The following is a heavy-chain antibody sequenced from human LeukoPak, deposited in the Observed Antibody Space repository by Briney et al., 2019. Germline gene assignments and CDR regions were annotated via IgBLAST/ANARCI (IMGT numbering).Heavy chain of an antibody. D-gene: IGHD2-15*01. Sequence: SETLSLTCTVSGGSISSSSYYWGWIRQPPGKGLEWIGSIYYSGSTNYNPSLKSRVTISVDTSKNQFSLKLSSVTAADTAVYYCARVGIKALFNWFDPWGRGTLVTVSS. CDR2: IYYSGST. J-gene: IGHJ5*02. CDR1: GGSISSSSYY. V-gene: IGHV4-39*07. CDR3: ARVGIKALFNWFDP.